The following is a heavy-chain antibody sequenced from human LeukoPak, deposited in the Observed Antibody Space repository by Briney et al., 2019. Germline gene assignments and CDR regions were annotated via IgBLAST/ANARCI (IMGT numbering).Heavy chain of an antibody. D-gene: IGHD3-3*01. CDR1: GGSISSYY. CDR2: IYYSGST. Sequence: SETLSLTCTVSGGSISSYYWSWIRRPPGKGLEWIGYIYYSGSTNYNPSLKSRLTISLDTSKNQFSLKLSSVTAADSAMYYCARERWSGYPIFDYWGQGTLVTVSS. CDR3: ARERWSGYPIFDY. V-gene: IGHV4-59*01. J-gene: IGHJ4*02.